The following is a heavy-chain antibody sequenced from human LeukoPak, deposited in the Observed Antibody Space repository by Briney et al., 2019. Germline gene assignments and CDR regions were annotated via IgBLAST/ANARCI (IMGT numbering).Heavy chain of an antibody. CDR1: GGSFTAYY. V-gene: IGHV4-59*12. Sequence: PSETLSLTCAVYGGSFTAYYWSWIRQPPGKGLEWIGYIYYSGSTNYNPSLKSRVTISVDTSKNQFSLKLSSVTAADTPVYYCARDGYWSSGWYGVYYYYMDVWGKGTTVTVSS. CDR3: ARDGYWSSGWYGVYYYYMDV. D-gene: IGHD6-19*01. CDR2: IYYSGST. J-gene: IGHJ6*03.